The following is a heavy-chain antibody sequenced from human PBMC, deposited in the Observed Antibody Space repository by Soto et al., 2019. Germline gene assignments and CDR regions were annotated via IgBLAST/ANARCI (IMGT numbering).Heavy chain of an antibody. CDR3: ARVTSLGDYYDSSGYYPDY. Sequence: SETLSLTCTVSGGSISSGDYYWSWIRQPPGKGLEWIGYIYYSGSTYYNPSLKSRVTISVDTSKNQFSLKLSSVTAADTAVCYCARVTSLGDYYDSSGYYPDYWGQGTLVTVSS. D-gene: IGHD3-22*01. J-gene: IGHJ4*02. CDR2: IYYSGST. V-gene: IGHV4-30-4*01. CDR1: GGSISSGDYY.